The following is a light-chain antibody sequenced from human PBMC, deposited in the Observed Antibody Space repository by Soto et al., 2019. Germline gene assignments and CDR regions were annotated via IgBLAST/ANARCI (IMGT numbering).Light chain of an antibody. Sequence: QSVLTQPASVSGAPGQTITISCTGSSSDIGAGYHVHWYQHLPGTAPKLLIYGNNKRPSGVPYRFSGSKSGNSASLAITGLEAEDEGDYYCRCSDSSLSVAFGGGTKLTVL. CDR1: SSDIGAGYH. V-gene: IGLV1-40*01. J-gene: IGLJ2*01. CDR3: RCSDSSLSVA. CDR2: GNN.